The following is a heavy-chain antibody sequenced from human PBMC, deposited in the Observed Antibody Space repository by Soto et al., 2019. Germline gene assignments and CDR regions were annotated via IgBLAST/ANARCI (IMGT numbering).Heavy chain of an antibody. Sequence: VQLVESGGGVVQPGRSLRLSCAASGFTFSTYAMHWVRHAPGKGLEWVAVISYDGTNKYYADSVRGRFTISRDNSKNTLFLQMNSLRAEDTAVYYCAKDGGGYNYGYVLLDKYYYGMDVWGQGTTVTVSS. V-gene: IGHV3-30-3*01. J-gene: IGHJ6*02. CDR2: ISYDGTNK. D-gene: IGHD5-18*01. CDR3: AKDGGGYNYGYVLLDKYYYGMDV. CDR1: GFTFSTYA.